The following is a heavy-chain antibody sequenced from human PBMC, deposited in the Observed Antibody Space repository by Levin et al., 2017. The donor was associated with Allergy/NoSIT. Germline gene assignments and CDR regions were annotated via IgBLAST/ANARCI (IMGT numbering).Heavy chain of an antibody. V-gene: IGHV3-33*01. CDR2: IWYDGSNK. J-gene: IGHJ4*02. Sequence: GGSLRLSCAASGFTFSSYGMHWVRQAPGKGLEWVAVIWYDGSNKYYADSVKGRFTISRDNSKNTLYLQMNSLRAEDTAVYYCARDFNPRIVGATGGYFDYWGQGTLVTVSS. D-gene: IGHD1-26*01. CDR3: ARDFNPRIVGATGGYFDY. CDR1: GFTFSSYG.